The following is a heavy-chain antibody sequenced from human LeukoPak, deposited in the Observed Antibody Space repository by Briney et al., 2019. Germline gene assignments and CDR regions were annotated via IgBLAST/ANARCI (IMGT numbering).Heavy chain of an antibody. CDR2: IYHSGST. CDR3: ARAPGDYGWFDP. CDR1: GGSISSGGYS. V-gene: IGHV4-30-2*01. D-gene: IGHD4-17*01. Sequence: SETLSLTCAVSGGSISSGGYSWSWIRQPPRKGLEWIGYIYHSGSTYYNPSLKSRVTISVDRSKNQFSLKLSSVTAADTAFYYCARAPGDYGWFDPWGQGTLVTVSS. J-gene: IGHJ5*02.